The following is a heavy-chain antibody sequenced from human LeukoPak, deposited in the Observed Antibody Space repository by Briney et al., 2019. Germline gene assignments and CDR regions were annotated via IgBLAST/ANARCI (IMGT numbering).Heavy chain of an antibody. J-gene: IGHJ4*01. CDR1: GFTFSSYE. CDR3: AKDPRVGSPGYCSGGSCSKGFDY. D-gene: IGHD2-15*01. Sequence: GGSLRLSCAASGFTFSSYEMNWVRQAPGKGLEWVSAISGSGVSTYYADSVKGRFTISRDNSKNTLYLQMNSLRAEDAAVYYCAKDPRVGSPGYCSGGSCSKGFDYWGHGTLVTVSS. CDR2: ISGSGVST. V-gene: IGHV3-23*01.